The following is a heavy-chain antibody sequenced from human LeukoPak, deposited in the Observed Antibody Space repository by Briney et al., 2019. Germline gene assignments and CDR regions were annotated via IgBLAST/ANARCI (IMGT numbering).Heavy chain of an antibody. CDR3: ARWGRTYNILTGYSY. CDR1: GFTFSDYY. D-gene: IGHD3-9*01. V-gene: IGHV3-11*01. Sequence: GGPLRLSCAASGFTFSDYYMSWIRQAPGKGLEWVSYISSRSNTIYYADSVKGRFTISRDNAKNSLYLHMNSLRSEDTAVYYCARWGRTYNILTGYSYWGQGTLVTVSS. CDR2: ISSRSNTI. J-gene: IGHJ4*02.